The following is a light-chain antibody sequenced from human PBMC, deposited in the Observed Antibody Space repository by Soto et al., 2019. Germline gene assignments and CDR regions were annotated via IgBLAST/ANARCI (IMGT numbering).Light chain of an antibody. Sequence: QPVLTQAASVSGAPGQRVTISCTGSSSNIGAGYDVHWYQHLPGRAPKLLIYGDSNRPSGVPDRFSGSKSGTSASLAITGLQAEDEADYYCQSYDSSLSGYVFGTGTKLTVL. CDR1: SSNIGAGYD. CDR3: QSYDSSLSGYV. V-gene: IGLV1-40*01. J-gene: IGLJ1*01. CDR2: GDS.